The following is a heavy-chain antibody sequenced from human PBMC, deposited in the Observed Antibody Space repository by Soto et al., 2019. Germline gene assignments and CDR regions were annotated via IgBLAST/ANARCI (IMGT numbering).Heavy chain of an antibody. CDR3: ARGDSSGYYYVDYYYGMDV. Sequence: QVQLVQSGAEVKKPGSSVKVSCKASGGTFSSYAISWVRQAPGQGLEWMGGIIPIFGTAKYAQKFQGRVTITADESTSTAYMELSSLRSEDTAVYYCARGDSSGYYYVDYYYGMDVWGQGTTVTVSS. V-gene: IGHV1-69*01. CDR1: GGTFSSYA. D-gene: IGHD3-22*01. J-gene: IGHJ6*02. CDR2: IIPIFGTA.